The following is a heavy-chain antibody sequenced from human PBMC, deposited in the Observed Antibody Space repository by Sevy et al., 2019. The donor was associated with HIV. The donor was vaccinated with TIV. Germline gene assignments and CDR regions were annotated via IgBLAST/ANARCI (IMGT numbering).Heavy chain of an antibody. CDR1: GFTFSSYA. J-gene: IGHJ3*02. D-gene: IGHD5-18*01. V-gene: IGHV3-23*01. CDR2: IVGSGGST. CDR3: AKDQRYSYTGNAFDI. Sequence: GGSLRLSCTASGFTFSSYAMSWVRQAPGKGLEWVSGIVGSGGSTYNADSVKGRFTISRDNSKNTLHLQMNSLRAEDTAVYYCAKDQRYSYTGNAFDIWGQGTMVTVSS.